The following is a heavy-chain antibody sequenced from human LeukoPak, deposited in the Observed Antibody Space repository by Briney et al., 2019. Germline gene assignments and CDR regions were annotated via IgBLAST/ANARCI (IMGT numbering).Heavy chain of an antibody. V-gene: IGHV4-39*07. J-gene: IGHJ4*02. Sequence: SETLSLTCSVSGGSINSSSYYWGWIRQPPGKGLEWIGNIYYSGSTYYNPSLKSRVTISVDTSKNQFSLKLSSVTAADTAVYYCARESSGSYRIDYWGQGTLVTVSS. CDR3: ARESSGSYRIDY. CDR2: IYYSGST. CDR1: GGSINSSSYY. D-gene: IGHD1-26*01.